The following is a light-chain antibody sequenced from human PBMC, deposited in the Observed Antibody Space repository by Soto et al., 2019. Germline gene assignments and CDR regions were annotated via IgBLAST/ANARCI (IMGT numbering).Light chain of an antibody. CDR1: QSVSSSY. Sequence: EIVLTQSPGTLSLSPGERATLSCRASQSVSSSYLAWYQQKPGQAPRLLIYGASSRATGIPDRFSGSGSGTEFTLTISSLQPDDFATYYCQQYNSYPRTFGQGTKVDI. V-gene: IGKV3-20*01. CDR3: QQYNSYPRT. J-gene: IGKJ1*01. CDR2: GAS.